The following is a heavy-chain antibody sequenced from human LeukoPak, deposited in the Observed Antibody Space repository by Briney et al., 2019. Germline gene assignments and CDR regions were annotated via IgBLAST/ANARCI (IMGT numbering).Heavy chain of an antibody. CDR1: GYTFSGYY. CDR2: INPNKGDT. CDR3: TRSSWDCSSGSCYSNMNFDF. J-gene: IGHJ4*02. D-gene: IGHD2-15*01. Sequence: ASVTVSCTASGYTFSGYYIHWVRRAPGQGLERLGWINPNKGDTKSTQKFRDRVIMTTDTSLTTAYMELINLKSDDTAVYYCTRSSWDCSSGSCYSNMNFDFWGQGTLVTVSS. V-gene: IGHV1-2*02.